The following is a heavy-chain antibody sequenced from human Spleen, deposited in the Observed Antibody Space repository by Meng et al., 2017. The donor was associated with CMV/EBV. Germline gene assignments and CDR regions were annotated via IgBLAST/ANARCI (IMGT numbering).Heavy chain of an antibody. V-gene: IGHV1-2*06. J-gene: IGHJ5*02. D-gene: IGHD6-19*01. CDR3: ARIQWLDNWFDP. CDR1: GYTFTRYS. CDR2: INPDSGGA. Sequence: QVQLVQSGAEVKKPGPAVKVSCKASGYTFTRYSLHWVRQAPGQGLEWMGRINPDSGGANYAQKFQGRVTMTRHTSISTAYMELRRLRFDDTAVYYCARIQWLDNWFDPWGQGTLVTVSS.